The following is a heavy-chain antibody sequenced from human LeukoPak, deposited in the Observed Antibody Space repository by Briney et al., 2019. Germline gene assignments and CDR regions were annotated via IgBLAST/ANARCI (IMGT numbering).Heavy chain of an antibody. V-gene: IGHV3-21*01. J-gene: IGHJ4*02. Sequence: PGGSLRLSCAASGFTFSSYSMNWVRQAPGKGLEWVSSISSSSSYIYYADSVKGRFTISRDNAKNSLYLQMNSLRAEDTAVYYCARDHRIAAAGNDYWGQGTLVTVSS. CDR2: ISSSSSYI. CDR3: ARDHRIAAAGNDY. CDR1: GFTFSSYS. D-gene: IGHD6-13*01.